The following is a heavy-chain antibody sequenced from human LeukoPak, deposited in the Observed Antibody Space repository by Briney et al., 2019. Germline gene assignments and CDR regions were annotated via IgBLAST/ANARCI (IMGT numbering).Heavy chain of an antibody. CDR3: ATGGGSYWDAFDI. J-gene: IGHJ3*02. CDR1: GYTFTSYD. D-gene: IGHD1-26*01. V-gene: IGHV1-46*01. CDR2: INPSGGST. Sequence: ASVKVSCKASGYTFTSYDINWVRQAPGQGLEWMGIINPSGGSTSYAQKFQGRVAMTRDTSTSTVYMELSSLRSEDTAVYYCATGGGSYWDAFDIWGQGTMVTVSS.